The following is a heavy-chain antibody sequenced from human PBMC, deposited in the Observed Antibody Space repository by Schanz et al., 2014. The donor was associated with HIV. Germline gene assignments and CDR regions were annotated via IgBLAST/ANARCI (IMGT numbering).Heavy chain of an antibody. Sequence: VQLVESGGGVVRPGGSLRLSCAASGFTFSSQAMSWVRQTPGKGLEWVAFISNDGRNKYYADSVKGRFTISRDSSRNTLYLQMNSLRAEDTAVYYCARDPYYYDSSGYWPHFDYWGQGTLVTVSS. CDR3: ARDPYYYDSSGYWPHFDY. V-gene: IGHV3-30*03. CDR1: GFTFSSQA. D-gene: IGHD3-22*01. J-gene: IGHJ4*02. CDR2: ISNDGRNK.